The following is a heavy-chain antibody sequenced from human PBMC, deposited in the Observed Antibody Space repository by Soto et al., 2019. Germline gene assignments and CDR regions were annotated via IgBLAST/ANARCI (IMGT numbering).Heavy chain of an antibody. J-gene: IGHJ3*02. CDR2: IYYSGST. D-gene: IGHD6-13*01. Sequence: QLQLQESGPGLVKPSETLSLTCTVSGGSISSSSYYWGWIRQPPGKGLEWIGSIYYSGSTYYNPSLKRRVTISVDPSKNQFSLKLSSVTAADMAVYYCARVYSSSSDAFDIWGQGTMVTVSS. CDR1: GGSISSSSYY. CDR3: ARVYSSSSDAFDI. V-gene: IGHV4-39*01.